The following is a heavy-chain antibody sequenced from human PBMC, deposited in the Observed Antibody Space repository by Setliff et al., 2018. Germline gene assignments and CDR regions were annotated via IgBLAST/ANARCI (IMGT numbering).Heavy chain of an antibody. Sequence: ASVKVSCKASGDTFSTYSLSWVRQAPGQGLEWMGGIIPLLETAKYAQKFQDRITMTADESATTAYMELTSLRSEDTAVYYCARAGLAAAGRKGVFDHWGQGTLVTVSS. V-gene: IGHV1-69*13. CDR1: GDTFSTYS. D-gene: IGHD6-13*01. J-gene: IGHJ4*02. CDR3: ARAGLAAAGRKGVFDH. CDR2: IIPLLETA.